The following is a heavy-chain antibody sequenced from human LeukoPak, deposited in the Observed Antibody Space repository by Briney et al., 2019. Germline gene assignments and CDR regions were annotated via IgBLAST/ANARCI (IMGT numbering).Heavy chain of an antibody. J-gene: IGHJ3*02. CDR3: AGHDKDAFDI. CDR2: IYYSGST. CDR1: GGSISSYY. V-gene: IGHV4-59*08. Sequence: SETLSLTCTVSGGSISSYYWSWIRQPPGKGLEWIGYIYYSGSTNYNPSLKSRVTISVDTSKNQFSLKLSSVTAADTAVYYCAGHDKDAFDIWGQGPMVTVFS.